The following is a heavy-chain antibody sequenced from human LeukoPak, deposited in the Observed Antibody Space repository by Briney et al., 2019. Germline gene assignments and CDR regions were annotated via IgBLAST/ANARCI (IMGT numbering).Heavy chain of an antibody. CDR3: ARPINRIAAAYIDI. J-gene: IGHJ3*02. Sequence: SETLSLTCTVSGGSISSSSYYWGWTRQPPGKGLEWIGSIYYSGSTYYNPSLKSRVTISVDTSKNQFSLKLSSVTAADTAVYYCARPINRIAAAYIDIWGQGTMVTVSS. CDR2: IYYSGST. CDR1: GGSISSSSYY. V-gene: IGHV4-39*01. D-gene: IGHD6-13*01.